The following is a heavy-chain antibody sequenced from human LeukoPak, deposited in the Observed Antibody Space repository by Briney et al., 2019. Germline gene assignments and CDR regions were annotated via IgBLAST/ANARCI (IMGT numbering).Heavy chain of an antibody. CDR2: IYYSGST. D-gene: IGHD3-22*01. CDR3: ARSDLLDSSGTSG. Sequence: SETLSLTCTVSGGSISSYYWSWIRQPPGKGLEWIEYIYYSGSTNYNPSLKSRVTMSVDTSRNQFSLKLSSVTAADTAVYYCARSDLLDSSGTSGWGQGTLVTVSS. CDR1: GGSISSYY. J-gene: IGHJ4*02. V-gene: IGHV4-59*12.